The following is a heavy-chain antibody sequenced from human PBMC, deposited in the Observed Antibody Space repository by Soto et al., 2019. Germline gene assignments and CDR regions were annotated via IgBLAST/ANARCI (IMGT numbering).Heavy chain of an antibody. CDR2: IRSKAYGGTT. CDR1: GFTFGDYA. D-gene: IGHD3-10*01. CDR3: PRAIWFGELSPYFDY. V-gene: IGHV3-49*04. J-gene: IGHJ4*01. Sequence: GGSLRLSCTASGFTFGDYAMSWVRQAPGKGLEWVGFIRSKAYGGTTEYAASVKGRFTISRDDSKSIAYLQMNSLKTEDTAVYYCPRAIWFGELSPYFDYWCHGTLVTVSS.